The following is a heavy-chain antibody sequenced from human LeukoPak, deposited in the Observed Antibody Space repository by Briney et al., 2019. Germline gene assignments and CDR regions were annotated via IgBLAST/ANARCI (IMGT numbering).Heavy chain of an antibody. J-gene: IGHJ4*02. V-gene: IGHV3-21*01. CDR1: GFTFSSYS. D-gene: IGHD2-8*01. CDR2: ISSSSSYI. Sequence: GGSLRLSCAASGFTFSSYSMNWVRQAPGKGLEWVSSISSSSSYIYYADSVKGRFTISRDNAKNSLFLQVNSLRAEDTAVYYCAKLSTIVLMVYAIPDYFDYWGQGTLVTVSS. CDR3: AKLSTIVLMVYAIPDYFDY.